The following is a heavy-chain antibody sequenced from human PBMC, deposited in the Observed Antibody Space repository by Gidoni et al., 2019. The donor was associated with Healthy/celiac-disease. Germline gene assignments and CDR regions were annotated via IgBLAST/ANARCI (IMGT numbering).Heavy chain of an antibody. Sequence: EVHRVESAGGLVPLGGAPEPSCAASWSTFSGSAIHWVRQASGKGLEWVGRIRSKANTSATAYAASVKGRFTISRDDSKNTAYLQMNSLKTEDTAVYYCTRRIADPKFDPWGQGTLVTVSS. CDR1: WSTFSGSA. V-gene: IGHV3-73*01. CDR2: IRSKANTSAT. J-gene: IGHJ5*01. D-gene: IGHD6-13*01. CDR3: TRRIADPKFDP.